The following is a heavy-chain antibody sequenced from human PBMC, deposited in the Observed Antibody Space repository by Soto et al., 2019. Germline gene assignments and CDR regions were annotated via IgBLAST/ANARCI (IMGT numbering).Heavy chain of an antibody. CDR1: GGSIRSNY. CDR3: AREGASGFGMDV. CDR2: IYTSGTT. D-gene: IGHD1-26*01. Sequence: SETLSLTCNVSGGSIRSNYWSWIRQPAGKALEWIGRIYTSGTTNYNPSLKTRATMLIDTSKNQFSLILSSVTAADTGVYYCAREGASGFGMDVWGQGTTVTVSS. J-gene: IGHJ6*02. V-gene: IGHV4-4*07.